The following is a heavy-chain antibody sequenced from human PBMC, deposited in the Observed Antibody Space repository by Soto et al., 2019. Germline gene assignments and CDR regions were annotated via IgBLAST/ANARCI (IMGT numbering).Heavy chain of an antibody. CDR1: GGSISNVNDC. V-gene: IGHV4-30-4*01. Sequence: QVQLQESGPGLVKPSQTLSLTCIVSGGSISNVNDCWSWIRQRPDKGLEWIGHIYSGGSIYNNPSLTSRVTIVVDTYQNHFSLHLSSVRAADTDVYYCARGPSWYKVDDWGQGTLVTVSS. CDR2: IYSGGSI. CDR3: ARGPSWYKVDD. J-gene: IGHJ4*02. D-gene: IGHD1-1*01.